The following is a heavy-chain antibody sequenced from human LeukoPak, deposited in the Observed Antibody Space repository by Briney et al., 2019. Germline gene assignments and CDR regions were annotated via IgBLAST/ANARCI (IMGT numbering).Heavy chain of an antibody. CDR1: GFTFSSYA. D-gene: IGHD5-18*01. CDR3: AKGGIQLWLGY. J-gene: IGHJ4*02. V-gene: IGHV3-23*01. Sequence: GGSLRLSCAASGFTFSSYAMSWVRQAPGKGLEWVSAISGSGGSTYYADSVKGRFTISRDNSKDTLYLQMNSLRAEDTAVYYCAKGGIQLWLGYWGQGTLVTVSS. CDR2: ISGSGGST.